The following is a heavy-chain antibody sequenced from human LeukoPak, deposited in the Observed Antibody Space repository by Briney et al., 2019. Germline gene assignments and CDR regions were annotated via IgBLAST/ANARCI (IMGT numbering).Heavy chain of an antibody. Sequence: SETLSLTCAIYGGSFSDYPWTWIRQPPEKRLEWIGQIKHGGGTKYNPSLNSRVTMSLDTSKNQFSLKMTSVTAADTATYYCARGAPGYWGQGTLVTVSS. CDR2: IKHGGGT. V-gene: IGHV4-34*01. CDR1: GGSFSDYP. J-gene: IGHJ4*02. CDR3: ARGAPGY.